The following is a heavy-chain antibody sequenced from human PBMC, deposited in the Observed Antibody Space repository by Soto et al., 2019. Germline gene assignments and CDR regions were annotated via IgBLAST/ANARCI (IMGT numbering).Heavy chain of an antibody. CDR1: GFTFASYA. CDR2: ISGSGGNT. D-gene: IGHD4-17*01. CDR3: AKVGVMTTVFDTIVY. Sequence: GGSLRLSCAASGFTFASYAMSWVRQAPGKGLEWVSGISGSGGNTYYADSVKGRFTISRDNSKNTLYLQMNSLRAEDTAVYYCAKVGVMTTVFDTIVYWGQGTLVTVSS. V-gene: IGHV3-23*01. J-gene: IGHJ4*02.